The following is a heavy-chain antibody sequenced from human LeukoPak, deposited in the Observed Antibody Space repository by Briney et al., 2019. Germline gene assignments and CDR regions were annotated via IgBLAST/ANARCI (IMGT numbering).Heavy chain of an antibody. CDR1: VYTFTSYG. Sequence: SVKVSFKAFVYTFTSYGISWVRQAPGQGLEWMGRSIPIFGTANYAQKLHGRVTITTDESTSTAYMELRSMRSEDTAVYYCARGPHYGGGIDYWGQGTLVTVS. J-gene: IGHJ4*02. D-gene: IGHD4-23*01. CDR3: ARGPHYGGGIDY. V-gene: IGHV1-69*05. CDR2: SIPIFGTA.